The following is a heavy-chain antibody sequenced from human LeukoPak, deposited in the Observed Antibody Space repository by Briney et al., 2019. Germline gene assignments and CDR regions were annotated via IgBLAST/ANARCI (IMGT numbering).Heavy chain of an antibody. Sequence: GASVKVSCKASGYTFTGYYMHWVRQAPGQGLEWMGIINPSGGSTSYAQKFQGRVTMTRDTSTSTVYMELSSLRFEDTAVYYCARDVVGNIVVVPAAPGVAFDIWGQGTMVTVSS. CDR2: INPSGGST. V-gene: IGHV1-46*01. D-gene: IGHD2-2*01. J-gene: IGHJ3*02. CDR3: ARDVVGNIVVVPAAPGVAFDI. CDR1: GYTFTGYY.